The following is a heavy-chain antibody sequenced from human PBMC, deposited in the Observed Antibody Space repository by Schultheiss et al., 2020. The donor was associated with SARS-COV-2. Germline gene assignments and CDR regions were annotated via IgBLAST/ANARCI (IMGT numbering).Heavy chain of an antibody. D-gene: IGHD3-3*01. CDR2: VNHSGNT. Sequence: GSLRLSCTVSGGSIYNYYWSWIRQPPGKGLEWIGEVNHSGNTNYNPSLKSRVTISVDTSKHQFSLRLRSATAADTDVYYCASGVYRFLEWQERDYWGQGTVINVSS. J-gene: IGHJ4*02. V-gene: IGHV4-34*01. CDR3: ASGVYRFLEWQERDY. CDR1: GGSIYNYY.